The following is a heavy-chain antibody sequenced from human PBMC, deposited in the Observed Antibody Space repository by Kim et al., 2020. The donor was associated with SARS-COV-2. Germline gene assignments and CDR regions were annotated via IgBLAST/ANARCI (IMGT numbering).Heavy chain of an antibody. Sequence: ASVKVSCKASGYTFTSYGISWVRQAPGQGLEWMGWISAYNGNTNYAQKLQGRVTMTTDTSTSTAYMELRSLRSDDTAVYYCARAYDFWSGYYRLANYYYYYGMDVWGQGTTVTVSS. CDR1: GYTFTSYG. CDR2: ISAYNGNT. J-gene: IGHJ6*02. V-gene: IGHV1-18*04. CDR3: ARAYDFWSGYYRLANYYYYYGMDV. D-gene: IGHD3-3*01.